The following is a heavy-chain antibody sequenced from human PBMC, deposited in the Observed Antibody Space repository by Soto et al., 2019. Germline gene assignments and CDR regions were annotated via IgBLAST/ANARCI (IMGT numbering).Heavy chain of an antibody. V-gene: IGHV3-23*01. J-gene: IGHJ4*02. CDR2: ISGSGGST. D-gene: IGHD2-2*01. CDR1: GFTFSSYA. CDR3: ARGLRDIVVVPAAY. Sequence: EVQLLESGGGLVQPGGSLRLSCAATGFTFSSYAMSWVRQAPGKGLELVSAISGSGGSTYYADSVNGRFTISRDNSMNTLYLQMNRLRAEDTAVYYCARGLRDIVVVPAAYWGQGTLVTVSS.